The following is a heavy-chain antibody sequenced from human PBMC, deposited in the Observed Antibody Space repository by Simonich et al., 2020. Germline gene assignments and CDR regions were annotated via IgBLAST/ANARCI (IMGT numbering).Heavy chain of an antibody. CDR1: GGSISISSYY. Sequence: QLQLQESGPGLVKPSETLSLTCTVSGGSISISSYYWGWIRQPPGKGMGWIGSIYYSGSNSHNPSLKSRVTISGDTSKNQFSLKLSSVTAADTAVYYCARHAGFAFDIWGQGTMVTVSS. CDR2: IYYSGSN. D-gene: IGHD6-13*01. CDR3: ARHAGFAFDI. V-gene: IGHV4-39*01. J-gene: IGHJ3*02.